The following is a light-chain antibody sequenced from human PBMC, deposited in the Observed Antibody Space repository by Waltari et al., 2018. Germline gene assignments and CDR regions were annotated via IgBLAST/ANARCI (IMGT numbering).Light chain of an antibody. J-gene: IGLJ3*02. V-gene: IGLV2-14*01. Sequence: QSALTQPASVSGSPGQSITISCTGTSGDIVNYKFVSWYHQEPGRAPTLIVYDVIQVPSGVSNRFSVSKSGNTASLTISGVQAEDEADYYCSSYTTTSSCVFGGGTKLTVL. CDR3: SSYTTTSSCV. CDR1: SGDIVNYKF. CDR2: DVI.